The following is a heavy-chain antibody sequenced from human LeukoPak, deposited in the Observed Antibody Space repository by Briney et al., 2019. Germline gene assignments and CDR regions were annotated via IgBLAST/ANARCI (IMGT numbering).Heavy chain of an antibody. V-gene: IGHV3-7*01. Sequence: GGSLRLSCGASGFIFSDYWMSWVRQAPGKGLEWVAQIEEDGSEKYYIDSVMGRFIISRDNAKALLYLQMDSLRPEDTAVYYCARDKPAYYGSGSHFDYWGQGTLVIVSS. J-gene: IGHJ4*02. D-gene: IGHD3-10*01. CDR1: GFIFSDYW. CDR2: IEEDGSEK. CDR3: ARDKPAYYGSGSHFDY.